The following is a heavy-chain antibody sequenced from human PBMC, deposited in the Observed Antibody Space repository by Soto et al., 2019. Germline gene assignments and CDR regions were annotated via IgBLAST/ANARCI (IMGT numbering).Heavy chain of an antibody. V-gene: IGHV1-18*04. D-gene: IGHD5-18*01. CDR3: ARGGLLIEDYSGMDV. CDR2: INTYNGNT. J-gene: IGHJ6*02. CDR1: GYTFTTYG. Sequence: ASVKVSCKTSGYTFTTYGITWVRQAPGQGLEWMGWINTYNGNTTYAQRLQGRVTMTTDTSTRTAYLDLRSLRSDDTAVYYCARGGLLIEDYSGMDVWGQGTTVTVSS.